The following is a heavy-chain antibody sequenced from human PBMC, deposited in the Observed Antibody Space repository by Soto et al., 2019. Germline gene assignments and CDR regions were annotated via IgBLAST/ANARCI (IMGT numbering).Heavy chain of an antibody. Sequence: HLVQSGPEVKKPGASITVSCKTSGDTFTNFGLSWVRQAPGQGLEWMGWIATYNSNRNYAQKFQGRLTLTTDTSRSTAYMELKSLRYDDTAVYWFDPWGQGTLVTVSS. V-gene: IGHV1-18*01. CDR1: GDTFTNFG. J-gene: IGHJ5*02. CDR2: IATYNSNR. CDR3: DP.